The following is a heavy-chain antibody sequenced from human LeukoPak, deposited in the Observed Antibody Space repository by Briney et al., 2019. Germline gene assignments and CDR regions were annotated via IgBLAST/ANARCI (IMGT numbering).Heavy chain of an antibody. CDR3: AREVGQISGYYTYYFDY. V-gene: IGHV4-61*02. CDR1: GGSISSGSYY. CDR2: IYTSGST. Sequence: SSETLSLTCTVSGGSISSGSYYWSWIRQPAGKGLEWIGRIYTSGSTNYNPSLKSRVTISVDTSKNQFSLKLSSVTAADTAVYYCAREVGQISGYYTYYFDYWGQGTLVTVSS. D-gene: IGHD3-22*01. J-gene: IGHJ4*02.